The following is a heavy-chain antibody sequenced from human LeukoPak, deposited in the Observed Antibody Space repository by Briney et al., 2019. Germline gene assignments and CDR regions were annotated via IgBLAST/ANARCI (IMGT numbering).Heavy chain of an antibody. Sequence: PGGSLRLSCAASGFTFSTYWMTWVRQAPGKGLEWVANIKEDGSEKYYVDSVKGRFTISRDNAKNSLYLQMNTLRAEDTAVYYCMGDTGCSGGTCYSFYDSWGQGTLVTVSS. CDR1: GFTFSTYW. V-gene: IGHV3-7*01. CDR3: MGDTGCSGGTCYSFYDS. D-gene: IGHD2-15*01. CDR2: IKEDGSEK. J-gene: IGHJ4*02.